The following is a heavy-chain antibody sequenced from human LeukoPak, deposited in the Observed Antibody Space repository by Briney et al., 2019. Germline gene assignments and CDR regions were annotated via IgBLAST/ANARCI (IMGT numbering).Heavy chain of an antibody. CDR2: IYYSGST. CDR3: ARFTAYSGSSPAAFDI. CDR1: GGSISSYY. J-gene: IGHJ3*02. V-gene: IGHV4-59*01. Sequence: SETLSLTCTVSGGSISSYYWSWIRQPPGKGLEWIGYIYYSGSTNYNPSLKSRVTISVDTSKNQFSLKLSSVTAADTAEYYCARFTAYSGSSPAAFDIWGQGTMVTVSS. D-gene: IGHD1-26*01.